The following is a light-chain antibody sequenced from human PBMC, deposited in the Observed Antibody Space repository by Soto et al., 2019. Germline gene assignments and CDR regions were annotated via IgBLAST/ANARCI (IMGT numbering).Light chain of an antibody. Sequence: EIVLTQSPGTLSLSPGERATLSCRASQSVSSSYLAWYQQKPGQAPRLLIYGASSRATGIPDRFSGSGSGTDFTLTISRLEPEDFAVYYCQQCGSSPWTFDQGTKV. CDR3: QQCGSSPWT. V-gene: IGKV3-20*01. CDR1: QSVSSSY. J-gene: IGKJ1*01. CDR2: GAS.